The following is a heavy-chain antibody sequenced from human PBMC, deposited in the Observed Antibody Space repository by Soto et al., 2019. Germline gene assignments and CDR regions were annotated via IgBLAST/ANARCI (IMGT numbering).Heavy chain of an antibody. CDR3: ATPVRYYVVWSRYPVFDY. J-gene: IGHJ4*02. V-gene: IGHV1-69*13. D-gene: IGHD3-3*01. CDR1: GGTFSNYA. CDR2: IIPIFGTT. Sequence: GASVKVSCKASGGTFSNYAISWVRQAPGQGLEWVGGIIPIFGTTNYVQKFQGRVTITADESTSTVYMELNSLRSEDTAVYYCATPVRYYVVWSRYPVFDYWGQGTLVSVSS.